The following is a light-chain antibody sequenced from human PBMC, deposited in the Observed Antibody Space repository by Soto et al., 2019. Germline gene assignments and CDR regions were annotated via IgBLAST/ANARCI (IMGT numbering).Light chain of an antibody. Sequence: DIQMTQSPSTLSASVGDRVTITCRASQSISSWLAWYQQKPGKAPKLLIYGASSLESGVPSRFSGSGSVTEFTLTIDSLQPDDFATSHCQQSSSSSPAFGQGTKLEI. CDR1: QSISSW. CDR3: QQSSSSSPA. CDR2: GAS. V-gene: IGKV1-5*01. J-gene: IGKJ2*01.